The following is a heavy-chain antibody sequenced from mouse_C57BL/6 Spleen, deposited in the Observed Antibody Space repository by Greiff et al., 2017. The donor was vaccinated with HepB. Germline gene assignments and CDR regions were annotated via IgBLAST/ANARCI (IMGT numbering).Heavy chain of an antibody. D-gene: IGHD1-1*01. J-gene: IGHJ1*03. Sequence: EVQLQQSGPELVKPGASVKISCKASGYTFTDYYMNWVKQSHGKSLEWIGDINPNNGGTSYNQKFKGKATLTVDKSSSTAYMELRSLTSEDSAVYYCARGATVVASPYWYFDVWGTGTTVTVSS. V-gene: IGHV1-26*01. CDR3: ARGATVVASPYWYFDV. CDR2: INPNNGGT. CDR1: GYTFTDYY.